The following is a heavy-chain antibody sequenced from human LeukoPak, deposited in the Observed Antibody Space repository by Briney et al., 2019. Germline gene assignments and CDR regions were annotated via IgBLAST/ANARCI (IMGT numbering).Heavy chain of an antibody. J-gene: IGHJ4*02. Sequence: GGSLRLSCAASGFIFSNYAMHWVRQAPGKGLEWVAAISYDGSNKYYADSVKGRFTISRDNAKNTLYLQMNSLRAGDTAVYYCASTPNGVAAIYFDYWGQGTLVTVSS. V-gene: IGHV3-30*04. CDR3: ASTPNGVAAIYFDY. CDR2: ISYDGSNK. D-gene: IGHD2-15*01. CDR1: GFIFSNYA.